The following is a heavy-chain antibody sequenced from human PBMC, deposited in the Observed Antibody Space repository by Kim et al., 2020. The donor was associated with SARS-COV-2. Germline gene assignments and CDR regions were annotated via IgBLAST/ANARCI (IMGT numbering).Heavy chain of an antibody. CDR3: ARYPHYGSGNNWFDP. Sequence: AQKFQGRVTMTTDTSTSTAYMELRSLRSDDTAVYYCARYPHYGSGNNWFDPWGQGTLVTVS. D-gene: IGHD3-10*01. J-gene: IGHJ5*02. V-gene: IGHV1-18*01.